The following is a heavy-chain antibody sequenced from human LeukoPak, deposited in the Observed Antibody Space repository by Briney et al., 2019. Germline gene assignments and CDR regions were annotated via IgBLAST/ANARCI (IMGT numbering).Heavy chain of an antibody. CDR2: IYDNGNT. CDR3: ARRADIVVVPAAIYNWFDP. V-gene: IGHV4-59*08. D-gene: IGHD2-2*01. CDR1: GGSISGWY. Sequence: SATLSLTCTVSGGSISGWYWSWIRQPPGKGLEWIGYIYDNGNTNYNPSLKSRVTMSVDTSKNQFSLKLSSVTAADTAVYYCARRADIVVVPAAIYNWFDPWGQGTLVTVSS. J-gene: IGHJ5*02.